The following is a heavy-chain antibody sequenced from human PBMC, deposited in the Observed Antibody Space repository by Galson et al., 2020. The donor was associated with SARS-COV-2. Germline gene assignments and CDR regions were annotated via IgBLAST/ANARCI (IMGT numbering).Heavy chain of an antibody. J-gene: IGHJ4*02. CDR3: ARDPGYYYDSML. Sequence: GGSLRLSCAASAFTFSRYGMNWVRQAPGKGLEWVSSISRTSTYIYYADSVKGRFTISRDNAKNSLYLQMNSLRAEDTAVYYCARDPGYYYDSMLWGQGTLVTVSS. V-gene: IGHV3-21*01. CDR1: AFTFSRYG. D-gene: IGHD3-22*01. CDR2: ISRTSTYI.